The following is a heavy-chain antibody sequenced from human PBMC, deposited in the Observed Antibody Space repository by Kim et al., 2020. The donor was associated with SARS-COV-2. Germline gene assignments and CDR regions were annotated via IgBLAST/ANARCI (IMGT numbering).Heavy chain of an antibody. Sequence: SETLSLTCTVSGGSISSYYWSWIRQPPGKGLEWIGYIYYSGSTNYNPSLKSRVTISVDTSKNQFSLKLSSVTAADTAVYYCARGYCSCGSCYPEDYWGQG. V-gene: IGHV4-59*01. D-gene: IGHD2-15*01. CDR1: GGSISSYY. CDR3: ARGYCSCGSCYPEDY. J-gene: IGHJ4*02. CDR2: IYYSGST.